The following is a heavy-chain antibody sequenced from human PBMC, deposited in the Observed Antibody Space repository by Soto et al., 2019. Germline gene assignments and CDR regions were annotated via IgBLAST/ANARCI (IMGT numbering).Heavy chain of an antibody. CDR2: IYYSGST. J-gene: IGHJ4*02. CDR3: ARGSVDTVDSSGFYEY. CDR1: GGSVSSGSYY. D-gene: IGHD3-22*01. Sequence: PSETLSLTCTVSGGSVSSGSYYWSWIRQPPGKGLEWIGYIYYSGSTKYNPSLKSRVTISGDTSKSQFSLKLTSVTAADRAVYYRARGSVDTVDSSGFYEYWGQGTPVTVSS. V-gene: IGHV4-61*01.